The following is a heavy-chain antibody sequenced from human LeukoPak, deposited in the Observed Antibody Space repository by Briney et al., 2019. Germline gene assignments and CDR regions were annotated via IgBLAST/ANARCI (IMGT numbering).Heavy chain of an antibody. D-gene: IGHD3-22*01. CDR3: ARAAYYYDSNYFDY. CDR1: GGSISSSSYY. J-gene: IGHJ4*02. Sequence: TSETLSLTCTVSGGSISSSSYYWGWIRQPPGKGLEWIGSSGSTYYNPSLKSRVTMSVDTSKNQFSLRLSSVTAADTAVYYCARAAYYYDSNYFDYWGQGTLVTVSS. CDR2: SGST. V-gene: IGHV4-39*01.